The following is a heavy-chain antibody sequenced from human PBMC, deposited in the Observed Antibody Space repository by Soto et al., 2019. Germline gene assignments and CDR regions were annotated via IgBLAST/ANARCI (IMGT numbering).Heavy chain of an antibody. V-gene: IGHV4-31*03. CDR1: GGSISSGGYY. CDR3: ARSVFP. J-gene: IGHJ5*02. CDR2: IYYIGST. Sequence: QVQLQESGPGLVKPSQTLSLTCTVSGGSISSGGYYWNWIRQHPGKGLEWIGYIYYIGSTYYNPSTXSXXTISLDTSKNQFSLKLSSVTAADTAVYYCARSVFPWGQGTLVTVSS.